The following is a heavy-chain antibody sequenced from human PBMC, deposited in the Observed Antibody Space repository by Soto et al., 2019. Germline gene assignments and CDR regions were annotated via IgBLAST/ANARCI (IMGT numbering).Heavy chain of an antibody. CDR1: GGSVSSRNYY. CDR3: ARGWLPSPNLRFDP. D-gene: IGHD3-22*01. V-gene: IGHV4-61*01. J-gene: IGHJ5*02. CDR2: LYYSGST. Sequence: SETLSLTCTVSGGSVSSRNYYWIWIRHPPGKGLEWIGYLYYSGSTNYNPSLKSRVTTSADASKNQFSLKLSSVTAADTAVYYCARGWLPSPNLRFDPWGQGILVTVSS.